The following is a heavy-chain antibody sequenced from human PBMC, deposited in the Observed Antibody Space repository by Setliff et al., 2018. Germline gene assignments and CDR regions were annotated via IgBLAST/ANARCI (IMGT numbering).Heavy chain of an antibody. V-gene: IGHV3-48*01. CDR3: ARDEVNCSGTKCYSGFDS. Sequence: GSRLSCAASGFNFNLYNMNWVRQAPGKGLEWVSYIISNSLTIHYADSVRGRFTISRDNARNSLYLQMNNLRAEDTAVYYCARDEVNCSGTKCYSGFDSWGQGTLVTVSS. D-gene: IGHD2-15*01. CDR2: IISNSLTI. CDR1: GFNFNLYN. J-gene: IGHJ4*02.